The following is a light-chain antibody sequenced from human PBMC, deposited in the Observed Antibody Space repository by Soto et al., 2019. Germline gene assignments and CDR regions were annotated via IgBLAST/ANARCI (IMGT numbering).Light chain of an antibody. Sequence: EIVLTQSPGTLSLSPGERATLSCRASQSVSSSYLAWYQQKPGQAPRLLIYGASSRATGIPDRFSGSGSGTEFTLTISRLEPEDFAVYYCQQYGSSPQAFGGGTKAEIK. CDR1: QSVSSSY. CDR2: GAS. J-gene: IGKJ4*01. V-gene: IGKV3-20*01. CDR3: QQYGSSPQA.